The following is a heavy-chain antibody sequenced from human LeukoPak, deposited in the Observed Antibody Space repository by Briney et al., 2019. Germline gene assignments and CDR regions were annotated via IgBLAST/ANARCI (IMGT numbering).Heavy chain of an antibody. CDR3: ARVTAPTTVVTPHYYYMDV. CDR1: GGSFSGYY. J-gene: IGHJ6*03. V-gene: IGHV4-34*01. CDR2: INHSGST. Sequence: SETLSLTCAVYGGSFSGYYWSWIRQPPGKGLEWIGEINHSGSTNYNPSLKSRVTISVDTSKNQFSLKLSSVTAADTAVYYCARVTAPTTVVTPHYYYMDVWGKGTTVTVSS. D-gene: IGHD4-23*01.